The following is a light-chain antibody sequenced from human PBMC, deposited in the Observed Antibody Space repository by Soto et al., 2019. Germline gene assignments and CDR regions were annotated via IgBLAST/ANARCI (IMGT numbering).Light chain of an antibody. J-gene: IGLJ2*01. Sequence: QSALTQPASVSGSPGQSITISCTGTSSDVGSYNLVSWYQQHPGKAPKLIIYEGTHRPSGVSNRFSGSKSGNTAPLTISGLQAEDEAHYYCSSYAGRVVFGGGTKLTVL. CDR1: SSDVGSYNL. CDR2: EGT. CDR3: SSYAGRVV. V-gene: IGLV2-23*01.